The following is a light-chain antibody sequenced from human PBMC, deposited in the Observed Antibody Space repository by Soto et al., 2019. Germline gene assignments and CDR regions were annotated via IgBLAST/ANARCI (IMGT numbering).Light chain of an antibody. J-gene: IGLJ3*02. Sequence: QSALTQPPSASGSPGQSVTISCTGTSSDVGGYNYGSWYQQHPGKAPKLMIYEVSKRPSGVPDRFSGSKSGNTASLTVSGLQAEDEADYYCRSYAGSNIVFGGGTQLTVL. V-gene: IGLV2-8*01. CDR3: RSYAGSNIV. CDR1: SSDVGGYNY. CDR2: EVS.